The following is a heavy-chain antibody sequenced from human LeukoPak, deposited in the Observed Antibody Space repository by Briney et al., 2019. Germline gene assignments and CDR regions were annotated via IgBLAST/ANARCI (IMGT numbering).Heavy chain of an antibody. J-gene: IGHJ4*02. CDR2: INHSGST. CDR3: ARGVVAADLFDY. CDR1: GGSFNVYY. Sequence: PSETLSLTCALYGGSFNVYYWGWIRQPPGKGLEWIGEINHSGSTNYNPSLKSRVTISVDTSKNQFSLKLSSVTAADTAVYYCARGVVAADLFDYWGQGTLATVSS. V-gene: IGHV4-34*01. D-gene: IGHD6-13*01.